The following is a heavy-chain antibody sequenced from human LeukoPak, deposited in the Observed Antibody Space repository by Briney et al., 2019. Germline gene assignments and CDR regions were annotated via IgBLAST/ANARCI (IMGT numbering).Heavy chain of an antibody. J-gene: IGHJ4*02. CDR2: IKHDGRNK. Sequence: GGSLRLSCVASGFTFNNYWMTWVRQAPGKGLDWVATIKHDGRNKHYVCSVKGRFAISRDNANNSLHLQMNSLRAEDTAVYFCARSYTSSGYYYGVAYWGQGILVTVSS. D-gene: IGHD3-22*01. V-gene: IGHV3-7*01. CDR3: ARSYTSSGYYYGVAY. CDR1: GFTFNNYW.